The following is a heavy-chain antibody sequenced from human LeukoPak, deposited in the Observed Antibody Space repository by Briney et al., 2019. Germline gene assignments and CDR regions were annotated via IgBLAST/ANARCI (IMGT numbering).Heavy chain of an antibody. Sequence: GGSLRLSXAASGFTFGSYWMSWVRQTPGKGLEWLANIKQDGSEKYYVDSVKGRFTISRDNAKNSLYLQMNSLRAEDTAVYYCARDLGVADDAFDIWGQGTMVTVSS. J-gene: IGHJ3*02. V-gene: IGHV3-7*01. CDR3: ARDLGVADDAFDI. D-gene: IGHD2-15*01. CDR2: IKQDGSEK. CDR1: GFTFGSYW.